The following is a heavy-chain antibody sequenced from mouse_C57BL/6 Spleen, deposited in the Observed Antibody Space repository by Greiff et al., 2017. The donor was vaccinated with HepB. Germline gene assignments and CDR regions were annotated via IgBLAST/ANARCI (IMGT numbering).Heavy chain of an antibody. CDR2: ISDGGSYT. CDR3: ARDRYYGSSLFAY. Sequence: EVHLVESGGGLVKPGGSLKLSCAASGFTFSSYAMSWVRQTPEKRLEWVATISDGGSYTYYPDNVKGRFTISRDNAKNNLYLQMSHLKSEDTAMYYCARDRYYGSSLFAYWGQGTLVTVSA. D-gene: IGHD1-1*01. V-gene: IGHV5-4*01. CDR1: GFTFSSYA. J-gene: IGHJ3*01.